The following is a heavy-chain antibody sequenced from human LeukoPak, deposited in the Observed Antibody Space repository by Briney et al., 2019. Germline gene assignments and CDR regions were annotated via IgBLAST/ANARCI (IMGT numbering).Heavy chain of an antibody. CDR2: IRWNSGNI. V-gene: IGHV3-9*01. CDR3: AKDVTFQLLYRDFDH. Sequence: GGSLRLSCVASGYTFGNYAMHWVRHAPGKGLEWVAGIRWNSGNIGYADSVKGRFTISRDNAKNSVYLQMDSLSAEDTAFYYCAKDVTFQLLYRDFDHWGQGTLVTVSS. D-gene: IGHD2-2*02. CDR1: GYTFGNYA. J-gene: IGHJ4*02.